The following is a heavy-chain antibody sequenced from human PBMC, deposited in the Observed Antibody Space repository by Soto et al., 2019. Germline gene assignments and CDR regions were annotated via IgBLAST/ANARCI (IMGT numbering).Heavy chain of an antibody. CDR3: TTTVPVTFGYSGYQYYFDY. Sequence: EVQLVESGGGLVKPGGSLRLSCAASGFTFSNAWMSWVRQAPGKGLEWVGRIKSKTDGGSTDYAAPVKGRFTISRDDSKNTLYLQMNSLKTEDTAVYYCTTTVPVTFGYSGYQYYFDYWGQGTLVTVSS. J-gene: IGHJ4*02. CDR2: IKSKTDGGST. D-gene: IGHD5-12*01. V-gene: IGHV3-15*01. CDR1: GFTFSNAW.